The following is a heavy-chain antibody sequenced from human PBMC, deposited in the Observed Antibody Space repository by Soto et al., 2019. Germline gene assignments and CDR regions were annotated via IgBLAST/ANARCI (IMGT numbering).Heavy chain of an antibody. CDR3: GNPLCGGGSSGCHYYYYGMDV. D-gene: IGHD6-13*01. V-gene: IGHV3-7*03. J-gene: IGHJ6*04. CDR2: IKQDGSEK. CDR1: GFTFSSYW. Sequence: VGSLRLSCAASGFTFSSYWMSWVLQPPWKGLEWVANIKQDGSEKYYVDSVKGRFTISRDNAKNSLYLQINSLKAEDRAVFYWGNPLCGGGSSGCHYYYYGMDVGGKGTTVTVSS.